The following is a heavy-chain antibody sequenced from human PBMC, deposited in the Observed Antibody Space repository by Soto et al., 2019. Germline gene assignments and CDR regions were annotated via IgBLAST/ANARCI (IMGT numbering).Heavy chain of an antibody. V-gene: IGHV4-59*01. D-gene: IGHD3-16*01. J-gene: IGHJ2*01. Sequence: QVQLQESGPGLVKPSETLSLTCTVSGGSISSYYWSWIRQPPGKGLEWIGYIYYSGSTNYNPSLTSRVTISVDTPKNQFSMKLSSVTAADTAVYYCARVRVDYLLGCYFDLWGRGTLVTVSS. CDR3: ARVRVDYLLGCYFDL. CDR2: IYYSGST. CDR1: GGSISSYY.